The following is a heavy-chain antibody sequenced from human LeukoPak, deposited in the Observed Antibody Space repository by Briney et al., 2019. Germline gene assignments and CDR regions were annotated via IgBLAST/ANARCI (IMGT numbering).Heavy chain of an antibody. CDR3: ARVPLRYFDWRYWYFDL. D-gene: IGHD3-9*01. CDR1: GGSISSYY. V-gene: IGHV4-59*01. J-gene: IGHJ2*01. CDR2: IYYSGST. Sequence: SETLSLTCTVSGGSISSYYWSWIRQPPGKGLEWIGYIYYSGSTNYNPSLKSRVTISVDTSKNQFSLKLSSVTAADTAVYYCARVPLRYFDWRYWYFDLWGRGTLVTVSS.